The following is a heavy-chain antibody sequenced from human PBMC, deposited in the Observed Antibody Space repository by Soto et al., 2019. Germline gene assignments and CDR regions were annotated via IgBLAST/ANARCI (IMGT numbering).Heavy chain of an antibody. CDR2: ISGSGSST. CDR3: AKDPLIAVRPDYYYGRDV. J-gene: IGHJ6*02. CDR1: GFTFSSYV. V-gene: IGHV3-23*01. D-gene: IGHD6-6*01. Sequence: EVQLLESGGGLVQPGGSLRLSCAASGFTFSSYVMSWVRQAPGKGLEWVSAISGSGSSTYYVDSVKGRFTISRDSSKNTLYLQRNSLRAEDTAIYYCAKDPLIAVRPDYYYGRDVWGQGTTVTVSS.